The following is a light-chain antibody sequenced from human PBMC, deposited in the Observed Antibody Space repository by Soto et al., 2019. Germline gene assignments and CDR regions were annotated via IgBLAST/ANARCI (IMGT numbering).Light chain of an antibody. CDR3: QSYDSILNRV. CDR2: GDN. Sequence: QPVLTQPPSVSGAPGQRITISCTGSSSNIGARYDVHWYRQLPGTAPKLLLYGDNNRPSGVPDRFSASKSGASASLAITGLQADDEADYYCQSYDSILNRVFGTGTKLTVL. V-gene: IGLV1-40*01. J-gene: IGLJ1*01. CDR1: SSNIGARYD.